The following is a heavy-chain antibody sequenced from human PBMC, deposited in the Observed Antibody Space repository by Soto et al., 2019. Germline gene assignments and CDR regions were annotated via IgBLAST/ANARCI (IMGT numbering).Heavy chain of an antibody. CDR3: AKGVAARLADYYYGMDV. D-gene: IGHD6-6*01. CDR2: ISWNSGSI. J-gene: IGHJ6*02. CDR1: GFTFDDYA. V-gene: IGHV3-9*01. Sequence: EVQLVESGGGLVQPGRSLRLSCAASGFTFDDYAMHWVRQAPGKGLEWVSGISWNSGSIGYADSVKGRFTISRDNAKNSLYLQKNSLRAEDTALYYCAKGVAARLADYYYGMDVWGQGTTVTVSS.